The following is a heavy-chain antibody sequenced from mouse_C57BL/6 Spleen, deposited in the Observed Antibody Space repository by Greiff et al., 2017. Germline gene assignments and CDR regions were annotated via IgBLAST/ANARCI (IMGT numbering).Heavy chain of an antibody. J-gene: IGHJ2*01. Sequence: VQLQQSGAELVRPGASVKLSCTASGFNIKDYYMHWVKQRPEQGLEWIGRIDPEDGDTEYAPKFQGKATMTADTSSNTAYLQLSSLTSEDTAVYYCTPHYYGRSSIFDYWGQGTTLTVSS. D-gene: IGHD1-1*01. CDR2: IDPEDGDT. CDR3: TPHYYGRSSIFDY. V-gene: IGHV14-1*01. CDR1: GFNIKDYY.